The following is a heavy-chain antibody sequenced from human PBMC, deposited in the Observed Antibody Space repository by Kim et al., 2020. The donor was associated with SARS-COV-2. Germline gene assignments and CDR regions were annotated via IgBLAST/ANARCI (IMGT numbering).Heavy chain of an antibody. D-gene: IGHD3-22*01. CDR2: IYYSGST. Sequence: SETLSLTCNVSSGSINYHYWGWIRQPPGKALEWIGFIYYSGSTNYNPSLNGRVTISLDTSKNHFSLKLSSVTAADTAVYYCARRNFDGSGSFEYFDYWG. J-gene: IGHJ4*01. CDR1: SGSINYHY. V-gene: IGHV4-59*08. CDR3: ARRNFDGSGSFEYFDY.